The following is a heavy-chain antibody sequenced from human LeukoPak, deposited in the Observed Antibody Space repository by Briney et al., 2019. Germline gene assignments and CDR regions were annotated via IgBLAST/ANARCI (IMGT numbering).Heavy chain of an antibody. D-gene: IGHD3-22*01. CDR2: ISSSSSYI. Sequence: GGSLRLSCAASGFTFSSYEMNWVRQAPGKGLEWVSSISSSSSYIYYADSVKGRFTISRDNAKNSLYLQMNSLRAEDTAVYYCAKSRPYYDPNPFDYWGQGTRVTVSS. CDR1: GFTFSSYE. J-gene: IGHJ4*02. CDR3: AKSRPYYDPNPFDY. V-gene: IGHV3-21*04.